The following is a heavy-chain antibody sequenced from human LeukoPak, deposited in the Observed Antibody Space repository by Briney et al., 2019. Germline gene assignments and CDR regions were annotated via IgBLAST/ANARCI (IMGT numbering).Heavy chain of an antibody. J-gene: IGHJ6*02. Sequence: SETLSLTCDVSGGSISSGLYSWSWIRQPLGKGLEWIGYIYHTGSTYYNPSLKSRVTISVDTSKNQFSLKVSSVTAADTAVYFCARGGSSGFYYGMDVWGQGTTVTVSS. D-gene: IGHD6-6*01. CDR3: ARGGSSGFYYGMDV. CDR1: GGSISSGLYS. CDR2: IYHTGST. V-gene: IGHV4-30-2*01.